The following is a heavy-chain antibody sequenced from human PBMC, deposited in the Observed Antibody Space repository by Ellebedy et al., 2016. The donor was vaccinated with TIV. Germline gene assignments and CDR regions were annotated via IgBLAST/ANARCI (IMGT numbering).Heavy chain of an antibody. CDR1: GFTFSSYA. D-gene: IGHD2-15*01. J-gene: IGHJ6*02. V-gene: IGHV3-30-3*01. CDR3: ARADWDDIVVVVAALNYGMDV. CDR2: ISYDGSNK. Sequence: PGGSLRLSCAASGFTFSSYAMHWVRQAPGKGLEWVAVISYDGSNKYYADSVKGRFTISRDNAKNSLYLQMNSLRDEDTAVYYCARADWDDIVVVVAALNYGMDVWGQGTTVTVSS.